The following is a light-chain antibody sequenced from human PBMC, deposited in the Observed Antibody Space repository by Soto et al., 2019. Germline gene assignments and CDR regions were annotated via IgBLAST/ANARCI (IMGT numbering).Light chain of an antibody. Sequence: DIVLTQSPATLSLSPGERATLSCRASQSVGNYLAGYQQKPGQVPRLLIYDTSNRAAGIPARFSGSGSGTDFSLTISSLEPEDFAVYYCQQRGTWPLTFGGGTKVEIK. CDR2: DTS. V-gene: IGKV3-11*01. CDR1: QSVGNY. CDR3: QQRGTWPLT. J-gene: IGKJ4*01.